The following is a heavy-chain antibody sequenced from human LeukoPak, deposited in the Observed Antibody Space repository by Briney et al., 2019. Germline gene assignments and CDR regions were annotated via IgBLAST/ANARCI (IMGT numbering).Heavy chain of an antibody. V-gene: IGHV4-34*01. CDR1: GGSFSGYY. Sequence: SETLSLTCAVYGGSFSGYYWSWIRQPPGKGLEWIGEINHSGSTNYNPSLKSRVTISVDKSKNQFSLKLSSVTAADTAVYYCARGDHKQWKPTEDYFDYWGQGTLVTVSS. CDR3: ARGDHKQWKPTEDYFDY. CDR2: INHSGST. J-gene: IGHJ4*02. D-gene: IGHD6-19*01.